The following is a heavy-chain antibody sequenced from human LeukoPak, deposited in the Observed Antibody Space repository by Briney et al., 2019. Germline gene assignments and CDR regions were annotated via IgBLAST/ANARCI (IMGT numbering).Heavy chain of an antibody. CDR3: ARVPEHYIGHFDY. V-gene: IGHV1-69*05. J-gene: IGHJ4*02. D-gene: IGHD1-14*01. Sequence: GASVKVSCKASGGTFSSYAISWVRQAPGQGLEWMGGIIPIFGTANYAQKFQGRVTITTDESTSTAYVELSSLRSEDTAVYYCARVPEHYIGHFDYWGQGTLVTVSS. CDR2: IIPIFGTA. CDR1: GGTFSSYA.